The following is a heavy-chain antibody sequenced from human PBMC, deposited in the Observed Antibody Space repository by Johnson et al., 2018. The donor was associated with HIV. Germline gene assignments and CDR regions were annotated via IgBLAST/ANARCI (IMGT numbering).Heavy chain of an antibody. V-gene: IGHV3-66*01. D-gene: IGHD5-24*01. CDR3: ARACRDGYTCDAFDI. J-gene: IGHJ3*02. Sequence: QLVESGGGLVQPGGSLRLSCAASGFTVSSNYMSWVRQAPGKGLEWVSVIFSGGTTYYADSVNGRFTISRDNSKNTLYLQMNSLRAEDTALYYCARACRDGYTCDAFDIWGQGTMVTVSS. CDR2: IFSGGTT. CDR1: GFTVSSNY.